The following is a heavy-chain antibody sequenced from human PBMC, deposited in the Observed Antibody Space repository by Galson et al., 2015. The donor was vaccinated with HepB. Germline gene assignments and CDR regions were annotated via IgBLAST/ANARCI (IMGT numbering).Heavy chain of an antibody. V-gene: IGHV3-33*08. CDR1: GFTFSSYG. CDR3: ARDRRRYYYGSGNYFDY. D-gene: IGHD3-10*01. Sequence: TLRLACAASGFTFSSYGLHCVRQAPGKGLEWVAVIWSDGSIKYYAEAVTGRFTISRDNSKNTLYLQMNSMRAEDTAVYYCARDRRRYYYGSGNYFDYWGQGTLVTVSS. J-gene: IGHJ4*02. CDR2: IWSDGSIK.